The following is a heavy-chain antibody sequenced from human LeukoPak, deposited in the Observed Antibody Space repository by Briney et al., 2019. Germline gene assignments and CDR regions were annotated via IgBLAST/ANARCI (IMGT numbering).Heavy chain of an antibody. CDR2: ISGSGGST. D-gene: IGHD6-13*01. Sequence: SGGSLRLSCAASGFTFSSYAMSWVRQAPGKGLEWVSVISGSGGSTYYADSVKGRFTISRDNSKNTLYLQMNSLRAEDTAVYYCAKGYSSRINWFDPWGQGTLVTVSS. J-gene: IGHJ5*02. CDR3: AKGYSSRINWFDP. CDR1: GFTFSSYA. V-gene: IGHV3-23*01.